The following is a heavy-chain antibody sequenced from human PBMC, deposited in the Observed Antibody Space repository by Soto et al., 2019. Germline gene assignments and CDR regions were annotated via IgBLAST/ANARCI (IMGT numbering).Heavy chain of an antibody. CDR2: INHSGST. J-gene: IGHJ5*02. D-gene: IGHD3-10*01. V-gene: IGHV4-34*01. CDR3: ARGRGFRWSDP. Sequence: WIRQPPGKGLEWIGEINHSGSTNYNPSLKSRVTISVDTSKNQFSLKLSSVTAADTAVYYCARGRGFRWSDPWGQGTLVTVSS.